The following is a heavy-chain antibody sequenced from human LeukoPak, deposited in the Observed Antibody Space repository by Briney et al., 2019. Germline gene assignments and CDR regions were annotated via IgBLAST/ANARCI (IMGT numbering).Heavy chain of an antibody. CDR3: ARDRLEYSSGWRWFDP. V-gene: IGHV4-59*01. J-gene: IGHJ5*02. CDR2: IYYSGST. Sequence: PSETLSLTCTVSGGSISSYYWSWIRQPPGKGLEWIGYIYYSGSTNYNPSLKSRVTISVDTSKNQFSLKLSSVTAADAAVYYCARDRLEYSSGWRWFDPWGQGTLVTVSS. D-gene: IGHD6-19*01. CDR1: GGSISSYY.